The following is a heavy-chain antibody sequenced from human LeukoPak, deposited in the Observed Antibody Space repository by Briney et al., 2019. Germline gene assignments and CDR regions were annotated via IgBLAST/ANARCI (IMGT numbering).Heavy chain of an antibody. Sequence: GASVKVSCKTSGYTFTSYGARWVRQAPGQGLEWMGWLCTHNGNTNYAQKFQGRVIMTTDTSTSTAYMELMSLRSDDTAVFYCARGPHDAFDIWGQGTMVTVSS. V-gene: IGHV1-18*01. CDR1: GYTFTSYG. CDR3: ARGPHDAFDI. CDR2: LCTHNGNT. J-gene: IGHJ3*02.